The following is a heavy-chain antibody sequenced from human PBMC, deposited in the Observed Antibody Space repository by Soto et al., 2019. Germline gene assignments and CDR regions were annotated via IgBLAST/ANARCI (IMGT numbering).Heavy chain of an antibody. CDR3: ARDQVGMDA. CDR1: GFTFSSYK. Sequence: EVQLVESGGGLVKPGGSLRLSCAGSGFTFSSYKINWVRQAPGKGLEWVSSIGSSDIYTYYADSLKGRLIISRDNANNSVYLQINSLRAEDTAVYYCARDQVGMDAWGQGTPVTFSS. V-gene: IGHV3-21*02. J-gene: IGHJ6*02. CDR2: IGSSDIYT.